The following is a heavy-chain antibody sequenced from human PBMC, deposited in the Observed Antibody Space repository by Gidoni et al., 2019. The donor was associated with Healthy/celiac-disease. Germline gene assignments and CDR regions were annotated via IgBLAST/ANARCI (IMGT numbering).Heavy chain of an antibody. V-gene: IGHV3-53*01. J-gene: IGHJ3*02. CDR2: IYSGGST. CDR3: ARDAHAPRGAFDI. Sequence: EVQLVESGGGLIQPGGSLRLSCAASGFTVSSNYMSWVRQAPGKGLEWVSVIYSGGSTYYADSVKGRFTISRDNSKNTLYLQMNSLRAEDTAVYYCARDAHAPRGAFDIWGQGTMVTVSS. CDR1: GFTVSSNY.